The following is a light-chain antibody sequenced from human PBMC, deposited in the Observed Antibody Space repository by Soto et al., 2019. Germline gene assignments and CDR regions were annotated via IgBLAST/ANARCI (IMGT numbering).Light chain of an antibody. J-gene: IGLJ1*01. CDR2: EVS. V-gene: IGLV2-8*01. Sequence: QSVLTQPPSASGSPGQSVTISCTGSSSDVGGYNYVSWYQQYPGKAPKLMIYEVSKRPSGVPDRFSGSKSGNTASLTVSGLQAEDEAEYFCGSYTGSITYVFGTGTKVTVL. CDR1: SSDVGGYNY. CDR3: GSYTGSITYV.